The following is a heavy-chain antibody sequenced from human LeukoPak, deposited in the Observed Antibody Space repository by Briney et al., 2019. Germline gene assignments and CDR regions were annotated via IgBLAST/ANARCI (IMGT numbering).Heavy chain of an antibody. CDR1: GFTFSSYG. Sequence: GGSLRLSSAASGFTFSSYGMHWVRQAPGKGLEWVAVIWYDGSNKYYADSVKGRFTISRDNSKNTLYLQMNSLRAEDTAVYYCAKHLGLYSYGYMDFDYWGQGTLVTVSS. D-gene: IGHD5-18*01. CDR2: IWYDGSNK. J-gene: IGHJ4*02. V-gene: IGHV3-33*06. CDR3: AKHLGLYSYGYMDFDY.